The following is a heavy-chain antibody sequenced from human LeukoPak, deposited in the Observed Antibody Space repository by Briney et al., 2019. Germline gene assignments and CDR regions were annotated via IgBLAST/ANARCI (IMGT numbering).Heavy chain of an antibody. V-gene: IGHV4-59*08. Sequence: PSETLSLTCTVSGASITSYYWSWIRQPPGKGLEWIGYIYNSGSTNYNPSLKSRVTISVDTSKNQFSLKLSSVTAADTAVYYCARHRRGGGWTLHDYWGQGTLVTVSS. CDR2: IYNSGST. CDR1: GASITSYY. D-gene: IGHD6-19*01. J-gene: IGHJ4*02. CDR3: ARHRRGGGWTLHDY.